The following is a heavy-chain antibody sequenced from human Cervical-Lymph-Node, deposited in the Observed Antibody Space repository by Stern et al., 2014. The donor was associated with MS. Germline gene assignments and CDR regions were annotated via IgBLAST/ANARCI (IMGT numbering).Heavy chain of an antibody. V-gene: IGHV3-21*04. CDR2: ISSTSTYI. CDR3: TRARRGFDY. J-gene: IGHJ4*02. CDR1: GFTFRNYT. Sequence: EVQLVESGGGLVKPGGSLRLSCAVSGFTFRNYTMNWVRQSPGKGLELVSSISSTSTYIYYADSVKGRFTISRDNAKNSLYLQMNSLRAEDTAVYYCTRARRGFDYWGQGTLVTVSS.